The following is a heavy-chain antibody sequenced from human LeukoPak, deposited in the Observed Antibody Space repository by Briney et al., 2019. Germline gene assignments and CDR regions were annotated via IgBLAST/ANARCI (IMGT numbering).Heavy chain of an antibody. CDR2: IYPRDSIT. V-gene: IGHV5-51*01. D-gene: IGHD3-22*01. Sequence: GESLKISCKGSGYSFTNYWIGWVRQMPGKGLGWMGIIYPRDSITRYSPSFQGQVTISANKSISTAYLQWSSLKASDTAMYYCARRGDDSSGYYSLDSWGQGTLVTVSS. J-gene: IGHJ4*02. CDR3: ARRGDDSSGYYSLDS. CDR1: GYSFTNYW.